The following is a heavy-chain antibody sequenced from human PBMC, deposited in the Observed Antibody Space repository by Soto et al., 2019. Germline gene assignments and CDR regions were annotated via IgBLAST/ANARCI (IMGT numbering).Heavy chain of an antibody. CDR3: ARAAVAAGGPFDK. V-gene: IGHV4-34*01. CDR1: GGSFSGFF. J-gene: IGHJ4*02. D-gene: IGHD2-15*01. Sequence: TLSLTCAVSGGSFSGFFWGWIRQPPGKGLEWIGEVNHGGSTNYNPSLKSRVTISSDTSKNHFSLTLRSVTAADTAVYYCARAAVAAGGPFDKWGQGALVTVSS. CDR2: VNHGGST.